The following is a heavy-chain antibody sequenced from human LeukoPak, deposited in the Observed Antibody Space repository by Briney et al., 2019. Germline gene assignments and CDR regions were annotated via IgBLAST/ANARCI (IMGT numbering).Heavy chain of an antibody. Sequence: GRSLRLSCAASGFTFSSYGMHWVRQAPGKGLEWVAVISYDGSNKYYADSVEGRFTISRDNSKNTLYLQMNSLRAEDTAVYYCAEDSGYDSEVFDYWGQGTLVTVSS. J-gene: IGHJ4*02. CDR3: AEDSGYDSEVFDY. CDR1: GFTFSSYG. V-gene: IGHV3-30*18. D-gene: IGHD5-12*01. CDR2: ISYDGSNK.